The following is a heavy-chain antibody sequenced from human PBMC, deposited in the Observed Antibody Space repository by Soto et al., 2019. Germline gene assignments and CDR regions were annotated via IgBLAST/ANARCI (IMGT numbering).Heavy chain of an antibody. D-gene: IGHD3-22*01. Sequence: EVQLLESGGGLVQPGGSLRLSCAASGFTFSRFGMSWVRQAPGKGLEWVSGISGGGNPTYYSDSVKGRFTISRDSDKNTLYLQMNSLRTADTAVYYCAKDITYDSRAYDSWGQGTLVTVSS. CDR3: AKDITYDSRAYDS. CDR1: GFTFSRFG. CDR2: ISGGGNPT. J-gene: IGHJ4*02. V-gene: IGHV3-23*01.